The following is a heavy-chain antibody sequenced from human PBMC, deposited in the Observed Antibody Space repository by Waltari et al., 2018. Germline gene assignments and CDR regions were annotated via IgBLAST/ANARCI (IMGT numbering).Heavy chain of an antibody. V-gene: IGHV1-3*01. CDR1: GYTFTSYA. Sequence: QVQLVQSGAEVKKPGASVKVSCKASGYTFTSYAMHWVRQAPGQRLEWMGWINAGNGNTKYSQKFQGGVTITRDTSASTAYMELSSLRSEDTAVYYCSGGYVDIVATMKYWGQGTLVTVSS. CDR3: SGGYVDIVATMKY. D-gene: IGHD5-12*01. J-gene: IGHJ4*02. CDR2: INAGNGNT.